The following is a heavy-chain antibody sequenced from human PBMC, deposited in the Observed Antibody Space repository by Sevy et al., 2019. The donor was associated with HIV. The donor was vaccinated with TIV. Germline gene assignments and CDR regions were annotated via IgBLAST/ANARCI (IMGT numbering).Heavy chain of an antibody. D-gene: IGHD4-4*01. J-gene: IGHJ6*02. Sequence: ASVKVSCKASGGTFSSYAISWVRQAPGQGPEWMGGIIPIFGTANYAQKFQGRVTITADESTSTAYMELSSLRSEDTAVYYCAGTTVTTVTTYYYYGMDVWGQGTTVTVSS. CDR2: IIPIFGTA. CDR3: AGTTVTTVTTYYYYGMDV. CDR1: GGTFSSYA. V-gene: IGHV1-69*13.